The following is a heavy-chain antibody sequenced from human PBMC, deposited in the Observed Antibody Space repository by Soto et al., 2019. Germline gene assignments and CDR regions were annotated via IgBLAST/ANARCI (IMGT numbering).Heavy chain of an antibody. J-gene: IGHJ6*02. CDR1: GLTVSSNY. Sequence: EVQLVESGGGLDQPGGSLRLSCAASGLTVSSNYMCWVRQAPGKGLEWVSVMYSGGSTYYADSVKGRFIISRDNYKNTLYLQMDSLRVEGTAVYYCARDSSLHQPLFYGMDVWGQGTTVTVSS. CDR3: ARDSSLHQPLFYGMDV. V-gene: IGHV3-66*01. CDR2: MYSGGST. D-gene: IGHD2-2*01.